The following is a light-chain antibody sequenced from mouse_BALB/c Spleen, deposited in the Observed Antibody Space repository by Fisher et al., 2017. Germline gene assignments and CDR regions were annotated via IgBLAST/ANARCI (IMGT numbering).Light chain of an antibody. CDR2: STS. J-gene: IGKJ5*01. CDR1: SSVSSSY. Sequence: DIVLTQSTAIMSASPGEKVTMTCRASSSVSSSYLHWYQQKSGASPKLWIYSTSNLASGVPSRFSGSGSGTFYSLTISSMEAEDAATYYCQQWSSNPPITFGAGTKLELK. CDR3: QQWSSNPPIT. V-gene: IGKV4-57-1*01.